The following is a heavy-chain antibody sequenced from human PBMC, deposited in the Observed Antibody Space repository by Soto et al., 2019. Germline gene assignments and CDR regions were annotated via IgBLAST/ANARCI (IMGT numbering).Heavy chain of an antibody. CDR2: INAGNGNT. J-gene: IGHJ4*02. CDR3: ARSVAGGYFDY. Sequence: QVQLVQSGAEVKKPGASVKVSCKASGYTFTSYAMHWVRQAPGQRLEWMGWINAGNGNTKYSQKFQGRVTITRDTSASSAYMELSSLRSEDTAVYYCARSVAGGYFDYWGQGTLVTVSS. V-gene: IGHV1-3*01. CDR1: GYTFTSYA. D-gene: IGHD6-19*01.